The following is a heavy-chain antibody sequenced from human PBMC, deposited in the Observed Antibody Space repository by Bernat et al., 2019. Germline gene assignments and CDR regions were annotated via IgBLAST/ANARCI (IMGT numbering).Heavy chain of an antibody. V-gene: IGHV3-30-3*01. J-gene: IGHJ4*02. CDR1: GFTFSSYA. CDR2: ISYDGSNK. Sequence: VQLVESGGGLVQPGGSLRLSCAASGFTFSSYAMHWVRQAPGKGLEWVAVISYDGSNKYYADSVKGRFTISRDNSKNTLYLQMNSLRAEDTAVYYCSRGLGTVGTTTLDYWGRGTLVTVSS. D-gene: IGHD1-26*01. CDR3: SRGLGTVGTTTLDY.